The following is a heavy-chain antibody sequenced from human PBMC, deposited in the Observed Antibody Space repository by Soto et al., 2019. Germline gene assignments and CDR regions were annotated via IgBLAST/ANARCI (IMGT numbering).Heavy chain of an antibody. CDR3: VPDRGRWPNAFDY. D-gene: IGHD3-10*01. CDR1: GCTVSVYA. V-gene: IGHV3-64D*06. J-gene: IGHJ4*02. CDR2: ISSQGGRT. Sequence: GGALRLSCSASGCTVSVYAMHWFLQAPGKGLEYVSAISSQGGRTKYQASVKGRFTISRDNSKHTPYLKMSSLRAQHTAVYYCVPDRGRWPNAFDYWGQGPLVTVSS.